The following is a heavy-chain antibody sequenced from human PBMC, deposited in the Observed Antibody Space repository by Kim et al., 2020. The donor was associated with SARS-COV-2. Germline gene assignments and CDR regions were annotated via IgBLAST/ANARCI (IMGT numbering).Heavy chain of an antibody. V-gene: IGHV3-23*01. CDR2: IRDSGGSR. CDR1: GFSFNNYA. Sequence: GGSLRLSCAASGFSFNNYAMSWVRQAPGKGLAWVSGIRDSGGSREYADSVKCRLSISRDNSKNTLYLQMDSLRAEDRAVYYRAKVNSGGSCWFEYFLYWCQGTLVTVSS. D-gene: IGHD6-19*01. J-gene: IGHJ1*01. CDR3: AKVNSGGSCWFEYFLY.